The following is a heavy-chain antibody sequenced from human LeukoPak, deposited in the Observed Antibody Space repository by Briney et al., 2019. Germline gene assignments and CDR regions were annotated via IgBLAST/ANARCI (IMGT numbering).Heavy chain of an antibody. D-gene: IGHD6-19*01. CDR3: ARVFPIAVAGNELDYYYYYMDV. CDR1: GGTFSSYA. V-gene: IGHV1-69*05. J-gene: IGHJ6*03. CDR2: ITPIFGTA. Sequence: ASVKVSCKASGGTFSSYAISWVRQAPGQGLEWMGGITPIFGTANYAQKLQGRVTMTTDTSTSTAYMELRSLRSDDTAVYYCARVFPIAVAGNELDYYYYYMDVWGKGTTVTISS.